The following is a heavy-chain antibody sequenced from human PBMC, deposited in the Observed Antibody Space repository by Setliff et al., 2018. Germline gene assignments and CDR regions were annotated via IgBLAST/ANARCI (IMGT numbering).Heavy chain of an antibody. Sequence: ETLSLTCTVSGGSINSMSYYWGWIRQPPGKGLEWVSSISAASSYISDAQSLKGRFTISRDNAKNSLYLQMNSLRAEDTAVYYCAKDLASGDYVYYFDYWGQGTLVTVSS. CDR2: ISAASSYI. CDR1: GGSINSMS. CDR3: AKDLASGDYVYYFDY. D-gene: IGHD4-17*01. J-gene: IGHJ4*02. V-gene: IGHV3-21*01.